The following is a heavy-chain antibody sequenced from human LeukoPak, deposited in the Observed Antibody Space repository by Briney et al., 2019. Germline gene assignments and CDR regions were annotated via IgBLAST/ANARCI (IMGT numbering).Heavy chain of an antibody. V-gene: IGHV1-18*01. D-gene: IGHD4-17*01. CDR1: GYTFTSYG. CDR3: ARAHDYGDYFDY. CDR2: ISAYNGNT. Sequence: ASVKVSCKASGYTFTSYGISWVRQAPGQGLEWMGWISAYNGNTNYAQKLQGRVTMTTDTSTSTAYMELRSLGSDDTAVYYCARAHDYGDYFDYWGQGTLVTVSS. J-gene: IGHJ4*02.